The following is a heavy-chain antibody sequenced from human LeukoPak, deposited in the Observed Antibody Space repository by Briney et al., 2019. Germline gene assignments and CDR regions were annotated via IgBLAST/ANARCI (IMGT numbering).Heavy chain of an antibody. D-gene: IGHD4-17*01. CDR1: GFTFSSYS. CDR2: ISSSSSYI. V-gene: IGHV3-21*01. Sequence: GGSLRLSCAASGFTFSSYSMNWVRQAPGKRLEWFSSISSSSSYIYYADSVKGRFTISRDNAKNSLYLQMNSLRAEDTAVYYCARDHGDYVGYYYYYGMDVWGQGTTVTVSS. CDR3: ARDHGDYVGYYYYYGMDV. J-gene: IGHJ6*02.